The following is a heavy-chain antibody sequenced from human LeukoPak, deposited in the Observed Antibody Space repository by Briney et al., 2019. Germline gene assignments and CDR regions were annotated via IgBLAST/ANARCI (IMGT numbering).Heavy chain of an antibody. V-gene: IGHV3-30*04. D-gene: IGHD6-13*01. J-gene: IGHJ6*03. CDR2: TSPDEGLK. CDR1: GFTFANYV. CDR3: ARRIAAAGTDYYYMDV. Sequence: GGSLRLSCAASGFTFANYVTHWVRQAPGKGLEWVAVTSPDEGLKFYGDSVKGRFTISRDNSKNTMYLQMNNLRAEDTAVYYCARRIAAAGTDYYYMDVWGKGTTVTVSS.